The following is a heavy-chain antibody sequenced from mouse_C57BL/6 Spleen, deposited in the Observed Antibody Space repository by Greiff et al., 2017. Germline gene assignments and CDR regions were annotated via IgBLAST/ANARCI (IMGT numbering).Heavy chain of an antibody. D-gene: IGHD2-10*02. Sequence: VQLQESGPGLVKPSQSLSLTCSVTGYSITSGYYWNWIRQFPGNKLEWMGYISYDGSNNYNPSLKNRISITRDTSKNQFFLKLNSVTTEDTATYYCAREGVWSYAMDYWGQGTSVTVSS. CDR2: ISYDGSN. CDR1: GYSITSGYY. CDR3: AREGVWSYAMDY. V-gene: IGHV3-6*01. J-gene: IGHJ4*01.